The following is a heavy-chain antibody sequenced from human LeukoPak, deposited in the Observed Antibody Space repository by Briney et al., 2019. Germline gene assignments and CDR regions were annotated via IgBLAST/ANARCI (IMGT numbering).Heavy chain of an antibody. Sequence: PSETLSLTCAVYGGSFSGYYWSWIRQPPGKGLEWIGSIYYSGSTYYNPSLKSRVTISVDTSKNQFSLKLSSVTAADTAVYYCARLGGSYYGVLNYWGQGTLVTVSS. CDR2: IYYSGST. CDR1: GGSFSGYY. CDR3: ARLGGSYYGVLNY. D-gene: IGHD1-26*01. V-gene: IGHV4-34*01. J-gene: IGHJ4*02.